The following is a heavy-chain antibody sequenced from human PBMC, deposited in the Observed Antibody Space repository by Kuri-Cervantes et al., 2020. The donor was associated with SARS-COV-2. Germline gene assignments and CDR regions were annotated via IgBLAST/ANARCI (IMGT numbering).Heavy chain of an antibody. CDR2: INSDGSST. V-gene: IGHV3-74*01. CDR3: ARAGQYQLLYDTKEAYYYGMDV. J-gene: IGHJ6*02. D-gene: IGHD2-2*02. Sequence: GESLKISCAASGFTFSSYWMHWVRQAPGKGLVWVSRINSDGSSTSYADSVKGRFTISRDNAKNTLYLQMNSPRAEDTAVYYCARAGQYQLLYDTKEAYYYGMDVWGQGTTVTVSS. CDR1: GFTFSSYW.